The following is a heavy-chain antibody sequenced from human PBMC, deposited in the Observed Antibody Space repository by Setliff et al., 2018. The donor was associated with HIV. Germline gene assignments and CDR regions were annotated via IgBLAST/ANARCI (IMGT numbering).Heavy chain of an antibody. CDR2: TYHSGST. CDR1: GYSISNGYY. V-gene: IGHV4-38-2*01. CDR3: ARRLQFLEFLHGVGGLDV. J-gene: IGHJ6*02. D-gene: IGHD3-3*01. Sequence: SETLSLTCALSGYSISNGYYWGWIRQPSGKGLEWIGSTYHSGSTFYNPSLRSRVTISVDTSKNQFSLKLSSATAADTAVYYCARRLQFLEFLHGVGGLDVWGQGTTVTVSS.